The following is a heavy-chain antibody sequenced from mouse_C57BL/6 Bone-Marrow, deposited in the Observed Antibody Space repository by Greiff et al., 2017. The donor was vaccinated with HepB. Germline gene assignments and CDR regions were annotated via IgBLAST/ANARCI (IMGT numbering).Heavy chain of an antibody. CDR3: AIYYGSSYYFDY. CDR2: IYPGSGST. CDR1: GYTFTSYW. V-gene: IGHV1-55*01. J-gene: IGHJ2*01. D-gene: IGHD1-1*01. Sequence: QVQLQQPGAELVKPGASVKMSCKASGYTFTSYWITWEKQRPGQGLEWIGDIYPGSGSTNYNEKFKSKATLTVDTSSSTAYMQLSSLTSEDSAVYYCAIYYGSSYYFDYWGQGTTLTVSS.